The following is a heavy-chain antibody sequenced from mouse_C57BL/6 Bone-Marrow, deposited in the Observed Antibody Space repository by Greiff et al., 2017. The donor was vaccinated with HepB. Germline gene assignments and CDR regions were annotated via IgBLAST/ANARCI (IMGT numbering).Heavy chain of an antibody. V-gene: IGHV1-55*01. CDR1: GYTFTSYW. D-gene: IGHD1-1*01. CDR3: ARRSTTVVRYWYFDV. Sequence: VQLQQPGAELVKPGASVKMSCKASGYTFTSYWITWVKQRPGQGLEWIGDIYPGSGSTNYNEKFKSKATLTVDTSSSTAYMQLSSLTSEDSAVYYCARRSTTVVRYWYFDVWGTGTTVTVSS. J-gene: IGHJ1*03. CDR2: IYPGSGST.